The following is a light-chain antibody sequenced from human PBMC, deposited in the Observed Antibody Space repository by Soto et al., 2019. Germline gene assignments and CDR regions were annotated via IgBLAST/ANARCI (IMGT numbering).Light chain of an antibody. V-gene: IGLV2-23*01. J-gene: IGLJ3*02. CDR1: SSDVGNYNL. Sequence: QSALTQPASVSGSPGQSITISCTGTSSDVGNYNLVSWCQQHPGKAPKLMIYEGSKRPSGVSNRFSGSKSGNTASLTISGLQAEDEADYNCCSYAGSSTWVFGGGTKVTVL. CDR3: CSYAGSSTWV. CDR2: EGS.